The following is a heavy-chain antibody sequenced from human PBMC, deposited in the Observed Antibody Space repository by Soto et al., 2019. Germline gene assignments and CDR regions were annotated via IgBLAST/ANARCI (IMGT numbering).Heavy chain of an antibody. J-gene: IGHJ5*02. D-gene: IGHD5-12*01. CDR2: IHSDVTT. CDR3: ARELSGSWYNWFDP. V-gene: IGHV3-53*01. CDR1: GFSVSSNS. Sequence: GGSLRLSCAASGFSVSSNSMSWVRQAPGKGLEWVSVIHSDVTTYYADSVKGRFIISRDNSKDTLYLQMSGLRAEDTAVYYCARELSGSWYNWFDPWGQGTLVTVSS.